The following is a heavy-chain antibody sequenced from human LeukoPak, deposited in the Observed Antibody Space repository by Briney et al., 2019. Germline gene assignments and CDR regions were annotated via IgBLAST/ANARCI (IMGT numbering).Heavy chain of an antibody. CDR3: ARWYSYGMDV. Sequence: PGGSLRLSCAASGFTFSSYWMHWVRQAPGKGLVWVSSINSDGRSTSYAESVKGRFTISRDNAKNTLYLQMNSLRAEDTAVYYCARWYSYGMDVWGQGTTVTVSS. J-gene: IGHJ6*02. V-gene: IGHV3-74*01. CDR2: INSDGRST. D-gene: IGHD1-1*01. CDR1: GFTFSSYW.